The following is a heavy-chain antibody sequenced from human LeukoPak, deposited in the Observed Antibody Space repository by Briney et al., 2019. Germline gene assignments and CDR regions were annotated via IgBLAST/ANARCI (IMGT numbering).Heavy chain of an antibody. V-gene: IGHV1-8*03. D-gene: IGHD2-8*01. CDR3: ARSTVLMVYAISWFDP. CDR2: MNPNNGNK. Sequence: GASVKVSCKASGYTFTSYDINWARQATGQGLEWMGWMNPNNGNKAYAQKFQGRVTITRNTSISTAYMELSSLRSEDTAVYYCARSTVLMVYAISWFDPWGQGTLVTVSS. J-gene: IGHJ5*02. CDR1: GYTFTSYD.